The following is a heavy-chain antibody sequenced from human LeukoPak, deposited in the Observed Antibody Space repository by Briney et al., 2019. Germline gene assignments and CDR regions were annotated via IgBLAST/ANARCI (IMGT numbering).Heavy chain of an antibody. CDR3: AREGLGELTLDY. Sequence: ASVKVSCKASVYTFTSYAMNWVRQAPGQGLEWMGWISTYNGDTNYAQKLQGRVTMTTDTSTSTAYMELRSLRSDDTAVYYCAREGLGELTLDYWGQGTLVTVSS. CDR1: VYTFTSYA. V-gene: IGHV1-18*01. J-gene: IGHJ4*02. D-gene: IGHD3-16*01. CDR2: ISTYNGDT.